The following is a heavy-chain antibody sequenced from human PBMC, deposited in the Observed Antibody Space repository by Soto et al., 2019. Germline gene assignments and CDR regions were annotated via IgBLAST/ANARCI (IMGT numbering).Heavy chain of an antibody. CDR2: IIPILGIA. CDR3: AREEGSTAAVVNAFDI. D-gene: IGHD5-18*01. J-gene: IGHJ3*02. Sequence: QVQLVQSGAEVKKPGSSVKVSCKASGGTFSSYTISWVRQAPGQGLEWMGRIIPILGIANYAQKFQGRVTITADKSTSTAYMELSSLRSEDTAVYYCAREEGSTAAVVNAFDIWGQGTMVTVSS. V-gene: IGHV1-69*08. CDR1: GGTFSSYT.